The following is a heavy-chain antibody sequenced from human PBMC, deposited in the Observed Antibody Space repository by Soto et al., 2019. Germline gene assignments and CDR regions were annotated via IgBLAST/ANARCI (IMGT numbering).Heavy chain of an antibody. Sequence: PGGSLRLSCAASGFIFSNYGMNWVRQAPGKGLEWVSYITSGGTSIYYADSVKGRFTISRDNAKNSLYLHMNSLRDEDTAVYYCARDRGASIAAAGPDYWGQGTLVTVSS. V-gene: IGHV3-48*02. J-gene: IGHJ4*02. CDR1: GFIFSNYG. CDR2: ITSGGTSI. D-gene: IGHD6-25*01. CDR3: ARDRGASIAAAGPDY.